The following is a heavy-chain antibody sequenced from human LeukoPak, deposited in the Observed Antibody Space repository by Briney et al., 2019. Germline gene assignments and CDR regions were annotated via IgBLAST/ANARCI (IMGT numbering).Heavy chain of an antibody. CDR2: IRSKAYGGTT. J-gene: IGHJ6*04. V-gene: IGHV3-49*03. D-gene: IGHD3-3*01. CDR3: TRDDMYYDFWSEEDV. Sequence: PGGSLRLSCAASGFTFSSYAMSWFRQAPGKGLEWVGFIRSKAYGGTTEYAASVKGRFTISRDDSKSIAYLQMNSLKTEDTAVYYCTRDDMYYDFWSEEDVWGKGTTVTVSS. CDR1: GFTFSSYA.